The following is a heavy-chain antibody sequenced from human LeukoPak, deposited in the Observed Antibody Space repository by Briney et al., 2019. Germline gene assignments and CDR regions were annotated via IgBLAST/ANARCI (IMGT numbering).Heavy chain of an antibody. J-gene: IGHJ4*02. CDR2: IKQDGSEK. Sequence: GESLKISCAASGFTFSSYWMSWVRQAPGKGLEWVANIKQDGSEKYYVDSVKGRFTISRDNAKNSLYLQMNSLRAEDTAVYYCARDSSGWYRFDYWGQGTLVTVSS. CDR3: ARDSSGWYRFDY. V-gene: IGHV3-7*01. D-gene: IGHD6-19*01. CDR1: GFTFSSYW.